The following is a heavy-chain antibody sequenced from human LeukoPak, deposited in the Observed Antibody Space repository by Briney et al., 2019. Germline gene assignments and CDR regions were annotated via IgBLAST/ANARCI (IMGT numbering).Heavy chain of an antibody. CDR1: GYTFTSYG. CDR3: ARDPIGRYFDWLGEGIDNWFDP. J-gene: IGHJ5*02. Sequence: ASVKVSCKASGYTFTSYGISWVRQAPGQGLEWMGWISAYNGNTNYAQKLQGRVTMTTDTSTSTAYMELRSLRSDDTAVYYCARDPIGRYFDWLGEGIDNWFDPWGQGTLVTVSS. D-gene: IGHD3-9*01. CDR2: ISAYNGNT. V-gene: IGHV1-18*01.